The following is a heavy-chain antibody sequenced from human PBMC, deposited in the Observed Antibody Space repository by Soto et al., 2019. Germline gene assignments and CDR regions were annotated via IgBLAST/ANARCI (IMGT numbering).Heavy chain of an antibody. CDR2: IYYSGST. J-gene: IGHJ6*02. CDR1: GGSISSGDYY. V-gene: IGHV4-30-4*01. CDR3: ARVEGYCSSTSCYDYYYYGMDV. Sequence: SETLSLTCTVSGGSISSGDYYWSWIRQPPGKGLEWIGYIYYSGSTYYNPSLKSRVTISVDTSKNQFSLKLSSVTAADTAVYYCARVEGYCSSTSCYDYYYYGMDVWGQGTTVTVS. D-gene: IGHD2-2*01.